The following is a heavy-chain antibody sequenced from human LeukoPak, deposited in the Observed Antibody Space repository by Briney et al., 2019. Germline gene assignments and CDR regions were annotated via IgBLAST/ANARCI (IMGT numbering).Heavy chain of an antibody. Sequence: PSETLSLTCTVSGGSISSYYWSWIRQPPGKGPEWIGYIHYSGSTNYNPSLKSRVTVSVDTSKNQFSLKLSSVTAADTAVYYCARGRGNWGFDYWGQGTLVTVSS. V-gene: IGHV4-59*01. J-gene: IGHJ4*02. CDR1: GGSISSYY. CDR2: IHYSGST. CDR3: ARGRGNWGFDY. D-gene: IGHD7-27*01.